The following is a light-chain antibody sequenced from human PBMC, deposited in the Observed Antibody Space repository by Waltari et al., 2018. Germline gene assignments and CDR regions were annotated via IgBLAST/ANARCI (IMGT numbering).Light chain of an antibody. Sequence: EIVLTQSPATLSLSPGERATLSCRASHGVSSYLAWYQQKPGQALRLLIYDASNRATGIPARFSGSGSGTDFTLTISSLEPEDFAVYYCQQRSNWPPWTFGQGTKVEIK. CDR2: DAS. CDR1: HGVSSY. V-gene: IGKV3-11*01. CDR3: QQRSNWPPWT. J-gene: IGKJ1*01.